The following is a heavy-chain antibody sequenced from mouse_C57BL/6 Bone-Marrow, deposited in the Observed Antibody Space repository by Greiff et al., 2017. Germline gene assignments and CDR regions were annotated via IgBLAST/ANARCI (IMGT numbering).Heavy chain of an antibody. D-gene: IGHD2-12*01. J-gene: IGHJ2*01. CDR1: GFTFSDYY. Sequence: EVQRVESEGGLVQPGSSMKLSCTASGFTFSDYYMAWVRQVPEKGLEWVANINYDGSSTYYLDSLKSRFIISGDNAKNILYLQMSSLKSEDTATYYCARGYDDDLDYWGQGTTLTVSS. CDR2: INYDGSST. V-gene: IGHV5-16*01. CDR3: ARGYDDDLDY.